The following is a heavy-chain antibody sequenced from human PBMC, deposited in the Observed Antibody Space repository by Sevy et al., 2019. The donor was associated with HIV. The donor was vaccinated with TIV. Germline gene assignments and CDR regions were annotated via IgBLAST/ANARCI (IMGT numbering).Heavy chain of an antibody. Sequence: GGSLRLSCAASGFTFRNYAMSWVRQAPGKGLEWVGAISGSAYSTYYADSVKGRFTISRDNSKNTLFLQMNSLRAEDTAVYYCAKYYYGSGSQGWYFDYWGQGTLVTVSS. D-gene: IGHD3-10*01. J-gene: IGHJ4*02. CDR2: ISGSAYST. CDR3: AKYYYGSGSQGWYFDY. CDR1: GFTFRNYA. V-gene: IGHV3-23*01.